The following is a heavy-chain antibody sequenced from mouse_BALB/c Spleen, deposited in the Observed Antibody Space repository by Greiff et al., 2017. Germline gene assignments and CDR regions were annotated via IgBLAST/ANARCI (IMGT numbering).Heavy chain of an antibody. Sequence: VQLQQSGSVLVRPGASVKLSCKASGYTFTSSWMHWAKQRPGQGLEWIGEIHPNSGNTNYNEKFKGKATLTVDTSSSTAYVDLSSLTSEDSAVYYCARSDYGSSWFAYWGQGTLVTVSA. CDR1: GYTFTSSW. J-gene: IGHJ3*01. CDR3: ARSDYGSSWFAY. D-gene: IGHD1-1*01. V-gene: IGHV1S130*01. CDR2: IHPNSGNT.